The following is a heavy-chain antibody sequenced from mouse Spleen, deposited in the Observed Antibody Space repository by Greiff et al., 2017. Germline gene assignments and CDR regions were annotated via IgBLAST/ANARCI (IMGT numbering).Heavy chain of an antibody. Sequence: EVQLQQSGAELVRPGASVTLSCKASGYTFTDYEMHWVKQRTEQGLEWIGRIDPEDGETKYAPKFQGKATITADTSSNTAYLQLSSLTSEDTAVYYCARDGYDDGAFDYWGQGTTLTVSS. J-gene: IGHJ2*01. CDR2: IDPEDGET. CDR1: GYTFTDYE. CDR3: ARDGYDDGAFDY. V-gene: IGHV14-2*01. D-gene: IGHD2-2*01.